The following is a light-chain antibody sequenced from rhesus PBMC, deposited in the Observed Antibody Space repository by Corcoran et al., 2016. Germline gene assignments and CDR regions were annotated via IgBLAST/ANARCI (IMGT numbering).Light chain of an antibody. V-gene: IGKV1-69*01. J-gene: IGKJ4*01. CDR3: QQHDNSPLT. CDR2: RAS. CDR1: QGISNW. Sequence: DIQMTQSPSSLSASVGDRVTITCRASQGISNWLAWYQQKPGKAPKLLIYRASNLETGVPSRFSGIGSGTDFTLTISSLQPEDSATYYCQQHDNSPLTFGGGTKVEIK.